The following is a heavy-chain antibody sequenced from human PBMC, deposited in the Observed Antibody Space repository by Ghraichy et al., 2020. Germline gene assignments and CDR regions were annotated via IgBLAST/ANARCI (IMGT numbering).Heavy chain of an antibody. CDR3: AICCSDATTGMDV. CDR1: RFMFSYSW. Sequence: GGSLRLSCTASRFMFSYSWVHWVRQAPGKGLVWVSSTNRDGSSTTYADSVKGRFTISRDNAKNTLYLQMNSLRVEDTAVYYCAICCSDATTGMDVWGQGTTVTVSS. D-gene: IGHD2-15*01. V-gene: IGHV3-74*01. J-gene: IGHJ6*02. CDR2: TNRDGSST.